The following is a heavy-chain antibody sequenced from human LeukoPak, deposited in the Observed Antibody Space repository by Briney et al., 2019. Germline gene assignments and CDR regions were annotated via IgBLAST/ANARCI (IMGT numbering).Heavy chain of an antibody. CDR2: ISSNGGST. CDR1: GFTFSSYA. Sequence: GGSLRLSCAASGFTFSSYAMHWVRQAPGKGLEYVSAISSNGGSTYYANSVKGRFTISRDNSKNTLYLQMGSLRAEDMAVYYCARGIQLWLTQRIDYWGQGTLVTVSS. V-gene: IGHV3-64*01. D-gene: IGHD5-18*01. J-gene: IGHJ4*02. CDR3: ARGIQLWLTQRIDY.